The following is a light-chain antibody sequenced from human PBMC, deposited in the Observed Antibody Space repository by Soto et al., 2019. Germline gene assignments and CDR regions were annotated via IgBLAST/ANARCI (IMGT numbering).Light chain of an antibody. CDR2: DAS. CDR1: QSISSW. J-gene: IGKJ1*01. Sequence: DMQMTQSPSTLSASVGDRVTITCRASQSISSWLAWYQQKPGKAPKLLIYDASSLESGVPSRFSGSGSGTEFTLTISSLQPDDFATYYCQQYNIYSPWTFGQGTKVDSK. CDR3: QQYNIYSPWT. V-gene: IGKV1-5*01.